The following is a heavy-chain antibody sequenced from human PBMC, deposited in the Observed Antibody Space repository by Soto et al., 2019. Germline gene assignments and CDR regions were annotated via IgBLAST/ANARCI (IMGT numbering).Heavy chain of an antibody. CDR2: ISGSGGST. J-gene: IGHJ4*02. V-gene: IGHV3-23*01. D-gene: IGHD4-4*01. CDR1: GFTFSSFA. Sequence: GGSLRLSWAASGFTFSSFAMSGVRQAPGRGLGWVSAISGSGGSTYYADSVKGRFTISRDNSKNTLYLQMNSLRAEDTAVYYCAIFYSNYYFDYWGQGTLVTVSS. CDR3: AIFYSNYYFDY.